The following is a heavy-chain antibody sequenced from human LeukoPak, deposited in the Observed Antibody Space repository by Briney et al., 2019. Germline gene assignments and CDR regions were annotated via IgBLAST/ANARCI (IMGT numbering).Heavy chain of an antibody. V-gene: IGHV4-31*03. J-gene: IGHJ4*02. CDR1: GGSISSGGYC. CDR2: IYYSGST. D-gene: IGHD2-15*01. CDR3: ASCSGRYYFDY. Sequence: SETLSLTCTVSGGSISSGGYCWSWIRQHPGKGLEWIGYIYYSGSTYYNPSLKSRVTISVDTSKNQFSLKLSSVTAADTAVYYCASCSGRYYFDYWGQGTLVTVSS.